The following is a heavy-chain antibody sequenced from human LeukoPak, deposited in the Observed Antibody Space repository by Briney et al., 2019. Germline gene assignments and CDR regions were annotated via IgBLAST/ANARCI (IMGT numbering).Heavy chain of an antibody. CDR3: ARVIRAFDI. D-gene: IGHD4-17*01. CDR1: GYTFTSYG. Sequence: GASVKVSCKASGYTFTSYGISWVRQAPGQGLEWMGWINPNSGGTNYAQKFQGRVTMTRDTSISTAYMELSRLRSDDTAVYYCARVIRAFDIWGQGTMVTVSS. CDR2: INPNSGGT. J-gene: IGHJ3*02. V-gene: IGHV1-2*02.